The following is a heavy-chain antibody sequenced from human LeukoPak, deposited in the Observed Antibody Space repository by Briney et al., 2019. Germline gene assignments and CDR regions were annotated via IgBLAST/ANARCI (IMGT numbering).Heavy chain of an antibody. V-gene: IGHV4-59*08. Sequence: PSETLSLTCTVPGGSISSYYWSWIRQPPGKGLEWIGYIYYSGNPNYNPSLKSRVTISVDTSKNQFSLKLSSVTAADTAVYYCARPPNPGGWVSFDSWGQGTLVTVSS. CDR1: GGSISSYY. D-gene: IGHD3-16*01. J-gene: IGHJ4*02. CDR2: IYYSGNP. CDR3: ARPPNPGGWVSFDS.